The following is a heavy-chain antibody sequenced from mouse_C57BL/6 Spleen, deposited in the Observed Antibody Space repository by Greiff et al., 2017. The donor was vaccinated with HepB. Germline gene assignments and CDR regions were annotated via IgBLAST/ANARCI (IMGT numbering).Heavy chain of an antibody. CDR3: TTGGSNYGYYYAMDY. D-gene: IGHD2-5*01. CDR2: IDPENGDT. CDR1: GFNIKDDY. J-gene: IGHJ4*01. Sequence: EVQLQQSGAELVRPGASVKLSCTASGFNIKDDYMHWVKQRPEQGLEWIGWIDPENGDTEYASKFQGKATITADTSSNTAYLQLSSLTSEDTAVYYCTTGGSNYGYYYAMDYWGQGTSVTVSS. V-gene: IGHV14-4*01.